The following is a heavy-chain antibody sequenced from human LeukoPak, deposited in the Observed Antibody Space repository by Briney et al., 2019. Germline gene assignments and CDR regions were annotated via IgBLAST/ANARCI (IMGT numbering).Heavy chain of an antibody. CDR2: IDPNTGDT. V-gene: IGHV1-2*06. Sequence: ASVKVSCKASGQSLTGYFIHWVRQAPGQGLEWVGRIDPNTGDTIYAQNFQGRVTVTSAASISTAYMELSRLTSDDTAVYFCARLGLHGSGTYYFFDYWGQGTLVTVSS. CDR3: ARLGLHGSGTYYFFDY. D-gene: IGHD3-10*01. CDR1: GQSLTGYF. J-gene: IGHJ4*02.